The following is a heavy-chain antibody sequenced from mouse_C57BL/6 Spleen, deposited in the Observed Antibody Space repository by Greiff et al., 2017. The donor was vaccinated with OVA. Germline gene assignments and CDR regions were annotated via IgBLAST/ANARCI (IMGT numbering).Heavy chain of an antibody. V-gene: IGHV5-17*01. CDR2: ISSGSSTI. Sequence: EVQRVESGGGLVKPGGSLKLSCAASGFTFSDYGMHWVRQAPEKGLEWVAYISSGSSTIYYADTVKGRFTISRDNAKNTLFLQMTSLRSEDTAMYYCARNWDGPQYWYFDVWGTGTTVTVSS. CDR3: ARNWDGPQYWYFDV. D-gene: IGHD4-1*01. J-gene: IGHJ1*03. CDR1: GFTFSDYG.